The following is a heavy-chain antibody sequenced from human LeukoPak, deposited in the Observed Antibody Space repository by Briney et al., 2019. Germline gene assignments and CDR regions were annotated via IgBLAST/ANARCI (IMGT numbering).Heavy chain of an antibody. V-gene: IGHV3-30*03. D-gene: IGHD3-16*01. CDR2: ISYDGSNK. CDR1: GFTFSSYG. CDR3: ATAGDDAFDI. J-gene: IGHJ3*02. Sequence: PGRSLRLSCAASGFTFSSYGMHWVRQAPGKGLEWVAVISYDGSNKYYADSVKGRFTISRDNSKNTLYLRMNSLRAEDTAVYYCATAGDDAFDIWGQGTMVTVSS.